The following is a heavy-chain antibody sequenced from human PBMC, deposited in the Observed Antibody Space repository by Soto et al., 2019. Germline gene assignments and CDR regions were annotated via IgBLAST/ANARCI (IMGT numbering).Heavy chain of an antibody. CDR1: GITFSDHD. Sequence: EVQLVESGGGLVQPGGSLRLSCATSGITFSDHDMDWVRQAPGKGLEWLGRCRSRVDNYATDYAASVKGRFTFSRDESKSSLSVQMRSLKTGDTAMYYCVLWVRGLINYWGQGTLVTVSS. CDR3: VLWVRGLINY. CDR2: CRSRVDNYAT. D-gene: IGHD3-10*01. V-gene: IGHV3-72*01. J-gene: IGHJ4*02.